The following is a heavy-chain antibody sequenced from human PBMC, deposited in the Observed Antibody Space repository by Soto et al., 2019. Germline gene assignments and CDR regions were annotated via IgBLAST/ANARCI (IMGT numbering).Heavy chain of an antibody. J-gene: IGHJ4*02. D-gene: IGHD6-25*01. CDR3: ARGAAVDY. CDR1: GFTFSDYD. Sequence: EVQLVESGGGLVQPGGSLRLSCAASGFTFSDYDMHWVRQATGKGLEWVSAIGSAGDTYYPGSVKGRFTISRENAKNSLYLQMNTLRAEDTAVYYCARGAAVDYWGQGTLVTVSS. CDR2: IGSAGDT. V-gene: IGHV3-13*01.